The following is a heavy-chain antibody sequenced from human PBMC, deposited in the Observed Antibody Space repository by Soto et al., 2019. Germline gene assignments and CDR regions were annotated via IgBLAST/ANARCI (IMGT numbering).Heavy chain of an antibody. CDR2: IYYSGST. J-gene: IGHJ4*02. CDR3: ARRPPAGELDY. D-gene: IGHD2-2*01. V-gene: IGHV4-59*08. CDR1: GGSISSYY. Sequence: SETLSLTCTVSGGSISSYYWNWIRQPPGKGLEWIGYIYYSGSTNYNPSLKGRVTISVDTSKNQFSLKLSSVTAADTAVYYCARRPPAGELDYWGQGTLVTVSS.